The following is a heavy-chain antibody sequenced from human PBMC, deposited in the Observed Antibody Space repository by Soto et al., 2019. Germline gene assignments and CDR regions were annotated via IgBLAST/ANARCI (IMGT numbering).Heavy chain of an antibody. CDR3: ARHYCSSTSCYHVYYYYYGMDV. V-gene: IGHV5-51*01. D-gene: IGHD2-2*01. Sequence: GESLKISCKGSGYSFTSYWIGWVRQMPGKGLEWMGIIYPGDSDTRYSPSFQGQVTISADKSISTAYLQWSSLKASDTAMYYCARHYCSSTSCYHVYYYYYGMDVWGQGNTVTVSS. CDR1: GYSFTSYW. J-gene: IGHJ6*02. CDR2: IYPGDSDT.